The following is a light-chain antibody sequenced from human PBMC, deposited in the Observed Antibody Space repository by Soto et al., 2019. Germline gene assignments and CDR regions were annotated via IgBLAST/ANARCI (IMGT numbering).Light chain of an antibody. CDR3: CSSVAGPIWV. CDR1: SNEIGSYDR. CDR2: EVN. Sequence: QSALTQPASVSGSPGQSITLSCTGNSNEIGSYDRVSWYQQLPGKAPTLMIYEVNKRPSGVSNRFSGSKSGNTASLTISGLRAEDEADYYCCSSVAGPIWVFGGGTKLTVL. J-gene: IGLJ3*02. V-gene: IGLV2-23*02.